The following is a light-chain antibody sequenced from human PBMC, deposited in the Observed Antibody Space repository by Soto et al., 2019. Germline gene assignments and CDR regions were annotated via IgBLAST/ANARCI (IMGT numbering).Light chain of an antibody. J-gene: IGLJ1*01. Sequence: QSVLTQPASASGSPGQSVTISCTGTSSDVGGYNYISWYQQHPGKATKLMIYDVSNRPAGVANRSSCSKSGNTASVTISGLQDSEEDAYYCSSSTSGSPHRYVFGTGTKVTV. CDR3: SSSTSGSPHRYV. CDR2: DVS. CDR1: SSDVGGYNY. V-gene: IGLV2-14*01.